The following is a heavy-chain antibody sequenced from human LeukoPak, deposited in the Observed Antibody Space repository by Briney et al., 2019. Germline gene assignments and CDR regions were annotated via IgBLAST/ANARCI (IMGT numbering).Heavy chain of an antibody. CDR1: GGSTSSYY. CDR3: ARQYSYCTNGVCPFDY. D-gene: IGHD2-8*01. J-gene: IGHJ4*02. V-gene: IGHV4-4*09. Sequence: SETLSLTCTVSGGSTSSYYWSWIRQPPGKGLEWIGYIYTSGSTNYNPSLKSRVTISVDTSKNRFSLKLSSVTAADTAVYYCARQYSYCTNGVCPFDYWGQGTLVTVSS. CDR2: IYTSGST.